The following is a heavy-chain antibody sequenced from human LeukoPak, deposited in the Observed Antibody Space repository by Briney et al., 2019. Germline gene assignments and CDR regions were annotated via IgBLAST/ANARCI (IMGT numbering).Heavy chain of an antibody. V-gene: IGHV1-69*13. J-gene: IGHJ4*02. CDR1: VGTFSSYA. D-gene: IGHD6-13*01. Sequence: SVKVSCKASVGTFSSYAISWVRQAPGQGLEWMGGIIPIFGTADYTQKFQGRVTITADESTSTAYMELSSLRSEDTAVYYCARGRQQLVRLLDYWGQGTLVTVSS. CDR2: IIPIFGTA. CDR3: ARGRQQLVRLLDY.